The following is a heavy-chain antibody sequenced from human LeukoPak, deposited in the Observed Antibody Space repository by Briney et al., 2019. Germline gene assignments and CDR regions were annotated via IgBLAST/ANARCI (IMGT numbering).Heavy chain of an antibody. CDR1: GFTFSSYW. D-gene: IGHD1-14*01. CDR3: ARGTSAGGS. J-gene: IGHJ4*02. V-gene: IGHV3-21*01. CDR2: ISSSSTYI. Sequence: SPGGSLRLPCAASGFTFSSYWMSWVRQAPGKGLEWVSAISSSSTYIYYADSVKGRFTISRDNAKNSLYLQMSSLRVEDTAVYYCARGTSAGGSWGQGTLVIVSS.